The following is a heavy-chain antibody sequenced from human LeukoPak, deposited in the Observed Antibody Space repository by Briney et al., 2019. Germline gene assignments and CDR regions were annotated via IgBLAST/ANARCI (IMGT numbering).Heavy chain of an antibody. J-gene: IGHJ4*02. CDR1: GGTFSSYA. Sequence: SVKVSCKASGGTFSSYAISWVRQAPGQGLEWMGGIIPIFGTANYAQKFQGRATITADESTSTAYMELSSLRSEDTAVYYCALGDSGYDLNHDYWGQGTLVTASS. V-gene: IGHV1-69*13. D-gene: IGHD5-12*01. CDR3: ALGDSGYDLNHDY. CDR2: IIPIFGTA.